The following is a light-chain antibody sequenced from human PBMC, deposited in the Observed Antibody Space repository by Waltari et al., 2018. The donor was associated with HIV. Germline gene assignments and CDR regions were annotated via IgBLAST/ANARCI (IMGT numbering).Light chain of an antibody. CDR1: SRDVGGYDY. J-gene: IGLJ2*01. CDR2: DVS. Sequence: QSALTQPASVSGSPGPSITISCTGTSRDVGGYDYFSWYQQHPGKAPKLMIFDVSNRPSGVSNRFSGSKSGNTASLTISGLQAEDEADYYCSSYTSSSALDVVFGGGTKLTVL. CDR3: SSYTSSSALDVV. V-gene: IGLV2-14*03.